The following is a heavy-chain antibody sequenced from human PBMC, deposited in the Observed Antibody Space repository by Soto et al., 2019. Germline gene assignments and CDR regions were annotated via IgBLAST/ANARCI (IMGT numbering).Heavy chain of an antibody. CDR3: AGDLSKGGGWFDP. J-gene: IGHJ5*02. V-gene: IGHV3-23*01. Sequence: EVQLLESGGGLVQPGGSLRLSCAASRFTFSSYAMSWVRQAPGKGLEWVSAISGSGGSTYYADSVKGRFTISRDNAKNSLYLQMNSLRAEDTAVYYCAGDLSKGGGWFDPWGQGTLVTVSS. CDR1: RFTFSSYA. CDR2: ISGSGGST. D-gene: IGHD2-15*01.